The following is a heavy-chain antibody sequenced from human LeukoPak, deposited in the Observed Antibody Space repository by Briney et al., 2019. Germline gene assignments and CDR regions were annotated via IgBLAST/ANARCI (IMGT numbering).Heavy chain of an antibody. V-gene: IGHV3-30-3*01. CDR2: ISFDGNNE. CDR1: GFTFSSYA. CDR3: ARGGGYSTSALDWFDP. J-gene: IGHJ5*02. D-gene: IGHD6-6*01. Sequence: PGGSLRLSCAASGFTFSSYAMPWVRQAPGKGLVWVSVISFDGNNEYYADSVKGRFTISRDNSKNTLYLQMNSLRAEDTAVYYCARGGGYSTSALDWFDPWGQGTLVTVSS.